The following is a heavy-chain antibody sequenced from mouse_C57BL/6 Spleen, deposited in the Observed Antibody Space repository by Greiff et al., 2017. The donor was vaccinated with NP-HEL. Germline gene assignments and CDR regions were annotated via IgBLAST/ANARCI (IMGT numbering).Heavy chain of an antibody. V-gene: IGHV5-12*01. CDR2: ISNGGGST. CDR1: GFTFSDYY. D-gene: IGHD2-3*01. CDR3: ARDDGYYYYAMDY. J-gene: IGHJ4*01. Sequence: EVQLVESGGGLVQPGGSLKLSCAASGFTFSDYYMYWVRQTPEKRLEWVAYISNGGGSTYYPDTVKGRFTISRDNAKNTLYLQMSRLKSEDTAMYYCARDDGYYYYAMDYWGQGTSVTVSS.